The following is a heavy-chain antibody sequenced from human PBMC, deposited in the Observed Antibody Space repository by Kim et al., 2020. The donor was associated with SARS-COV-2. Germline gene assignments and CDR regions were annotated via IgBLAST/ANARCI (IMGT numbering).Heavy chain of an antibody. CDR3: ARDPVGARDYFDY. Sequence: GGSLRLSCAASGFTFSSYGMHWVRQAPGKGLEWVAVIWYDGSNKYYADSVKGRFTISRDNSKNTLYLQMNSLRAEDTAVYYCARDPVGARDYFDYWGQGTLVTVSS. J-gene: IGHJ4*02. V-gene: IGHV3-33*01. D-gene: IGHD1-26*01. CDR2: IWYDGSNK. CDR1: GFTFSSYG.